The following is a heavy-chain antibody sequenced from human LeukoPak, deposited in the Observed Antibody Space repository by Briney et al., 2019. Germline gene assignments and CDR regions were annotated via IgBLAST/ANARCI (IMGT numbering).Heavy chain of an antibody. D-gene: IGHD2-2*01. CDR3: AKSVVPAAIGVDY. CDR2: ISHDGGNK. J-gene: IGHJ4*02. Sequence: PGTSLRLSCAASGFTFSVYGMHWVRQGPGKGLEWVALISHDGGNKNYTDSVKGRFTISRDNSENTLYLQMNSLRAEDTAVYYCAKSVVPAAIGVDYWGQGTLVTVSS. CDR1: GFTFSVYG. V-gene: IGHV3-30*18.